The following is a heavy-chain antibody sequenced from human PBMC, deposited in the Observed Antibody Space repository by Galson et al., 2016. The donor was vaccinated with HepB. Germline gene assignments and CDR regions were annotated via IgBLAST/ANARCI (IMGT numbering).Heavy chain of an antibody. CDR2: LDPEDGET. D-gene: IGHD2-15*01. CDR1: GYIFTDFY. CDR3: ATARFCVGGNCYSLDD. Sequence: VKVSCKVSGYIFTDFYIHWIRQAPGKGLEWVGLLDPEDGETKYAEPFQARVTLSADTSTDTAYMELSSLTSEDTAVYFCATARFCVGGNCYSLDDWGQGSLVTVSS. V-gene: IGHV1-69-2*01. J-gene: IGHJ4*02.